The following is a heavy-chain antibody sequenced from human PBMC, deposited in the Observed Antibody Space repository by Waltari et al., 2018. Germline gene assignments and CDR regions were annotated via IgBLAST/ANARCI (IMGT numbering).Heavy chain of an antibody. D-gene: IGHD3-22*01. Sequence: EVQLVESGGGLVQPGRSLRLSCAASGFTFDDYAMHWVRQAPGKGLEWVSGISWNSGSIGYADSVKGRFTISRDNAKNSLYLQMNSLRAEDTALYYCARGLKHYYDSSGYYSNRSDYWGQGTLVTVSS. V-gene: IGHV3-9*01. CDR3: ARGLKHYYDSSGYYSNRSDY. CDR2: ISWNSGSI. CDR1: GFTFDDYA. J-gene: IGHJ4*02.